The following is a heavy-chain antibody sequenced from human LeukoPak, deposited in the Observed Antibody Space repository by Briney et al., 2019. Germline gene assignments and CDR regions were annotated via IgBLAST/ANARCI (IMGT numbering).Heavy chain of an antibody. V-gene: IGHV5-51*01. CDR3: ARIVRITMVRGVIGWFDP. D-gene: IGHD3-10*01. J-gene: IGHJ5*02. CDR2: IYPGDSDT. CDR1: GYSFTSYW. Sequence: GESLQISCKGSGYSFTSYWIGWVRQMPGKGLEWMGIIYPGDSDTRYSPSFQGQVTISADKSISTAYLQWSSLKASDTAMYYCARIVRITMVRGVIGWFDPWAREPWSPSPQ.